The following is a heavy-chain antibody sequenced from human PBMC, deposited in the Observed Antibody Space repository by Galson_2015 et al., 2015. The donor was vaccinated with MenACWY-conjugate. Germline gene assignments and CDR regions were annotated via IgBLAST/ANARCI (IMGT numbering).Heavy chain of an antibody. D-gene: IGHD1-26*01. CDR2: INPGGSST. CDR3: AKSRGASVSVGA. Sequence: SLRLSCAASGFIFNTYWMHWVRQAPGKGLVWVSRINPGGSSTTYTDSVKDRYTISTDNAKNKLYLQMNSLRPEDTAVCYCAKSRGASVSVGAWGQGTLVAVSS. V-gene: IGHV3-74*01. J-gene: IGHJ1*01. CDR1: GFIFNTYW.